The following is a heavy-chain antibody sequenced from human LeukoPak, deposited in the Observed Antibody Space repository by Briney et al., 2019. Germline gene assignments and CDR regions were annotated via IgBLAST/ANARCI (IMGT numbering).Heavy chain of an antibody. V-gene: IGHV1-2*02. CDR1: GYNFSVYY. CDR3: ATKGGLTPNTLAM. CDR2: MDPNSGDT. Sequence: ASVKVSCKGSGYNFSVYYMHWVRQAPGQGLEWMGWMDPNSGDTLYAPKSQGRVSMTRDTSITTAYMELSSLTFDDSAIYYCATKGGLTPNTLAMWGHGTMVTVSS. D-gene: IGHD2-15*01. J-gene: IGHJ3*01.